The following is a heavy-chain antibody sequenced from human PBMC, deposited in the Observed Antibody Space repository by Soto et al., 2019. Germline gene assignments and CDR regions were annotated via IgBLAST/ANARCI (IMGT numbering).Heavy chain of an antibody. J-gene: IGHJ3*02. D-gene: IGHD5-12*01. CDR1: GFTFDDYA. CDR3: AKDIRGVDIVATIRTDAFDI. Sequence: GGSLRLSCAASGFTFDDYAMHWVRQAPGKGLEWVSGISWNSGGIGYADSVKGRFTISRDNAKNSLYLQMNSLRAEDTALYYCAKDIRGVDIVATIRTDAFDIWGQGTMVTVSS. CDR2: ISWNSGGI. V-gene: IGHV3-9*01.